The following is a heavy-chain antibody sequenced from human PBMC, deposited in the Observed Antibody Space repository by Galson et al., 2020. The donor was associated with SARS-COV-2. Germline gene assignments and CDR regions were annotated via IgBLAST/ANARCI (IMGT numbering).Heavy chain of an antibody. CDR1: GFTFSSYG. V-gene: IGHV3-33*01. CDR2: IWYDGSNK. Sequence: GGSLRLSCAASGFTFSSYGMHWVRQAPGKGLEWVAVIWYDGSNKYYADSVKGRFTISRDNSKNTLSLQMNSLRAEDTAVYYCARGANWFDPWGQGTLVTVSS. CDR3: ARGANWFDP. J-gene: IGHJ5*02.